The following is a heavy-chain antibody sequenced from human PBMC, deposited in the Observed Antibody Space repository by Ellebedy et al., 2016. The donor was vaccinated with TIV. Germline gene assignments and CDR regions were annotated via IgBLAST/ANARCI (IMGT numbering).Heavy chain of an antibody. J-gene: IGHJ3*02. CDR1: GGSISSGGYY. V-gene: IGHV4-39*07. D-gene: IGHD3-10*01. CDR2: IYYSGST. CDR3: ARGRGSGSFDAFDI. Sequence: SETLSLTXTVSGGSISSGGYYWGWIRQPPGKGLEWIGSIYYSGSTYYNPSLKSRVTISVDTSKNQFSLKLSSVTAADTAVYYCARGRGSGSFDAFDIWGQGTMVTVSS.